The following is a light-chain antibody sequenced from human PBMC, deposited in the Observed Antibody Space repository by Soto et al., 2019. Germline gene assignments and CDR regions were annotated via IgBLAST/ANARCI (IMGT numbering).Light chain of an antibody. CDR2: YDD. CDR3: AAWDDSLNGPV. Sequence: QSVLTQPPSLSEAPRQRVTISGSGSSSNIGNNAVNWYQQLPGKAPKLLIYYDDLLPSGVSDRFSGSKSGTSASLAISGLQSEDEADYYCAAWDDSLNGPVFGGGTKLTVL. J-gene: IGLJ2*01. CDR1: SSNIGNNA. V-gene: IGLV1-36*01.